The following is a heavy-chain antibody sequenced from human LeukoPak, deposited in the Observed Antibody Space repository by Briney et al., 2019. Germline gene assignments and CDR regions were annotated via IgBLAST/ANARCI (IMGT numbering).Heavy chain of an antibody. CDR2: IDWDDDK. V-gene: IGHV2-70*11. CDR3: ARIRSTGSQSFDY. D-gene: IGHD1-26*01. J-gene: IGHJ4*02. Sequence: SGPTLVNPTQTLTLTRTFSGFSLNTTGMCVTWIRQPPGKALEWLARIDWDDDKYYNTSLKTRLTISKDTSKNQVVLTMTNMDPVDTATYYCARIRSTGSQSFDYWGQGTLVTVSS. CDR1: GFSLNTTGMC.